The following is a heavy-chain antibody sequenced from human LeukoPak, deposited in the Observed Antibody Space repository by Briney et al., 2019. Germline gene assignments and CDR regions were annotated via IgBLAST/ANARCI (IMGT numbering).Heavy chain of an antibody. CDR3: AKASVTTAVLFDS. J-gene: IGHJ4*02. Sequence: PSETLSLTCTVSGGSISSYYWNWIRQPPGQGLEWIGYISNSGITKYNPSLKSRVTISLETSKNQFSLRLTSVTAADTAAYYCAKASVTTAVLFDSWGQGTQVAVSS. D-gene: IGHD4-23*01. V-gene: IGHV4-59*01. CDR2: ISNSGIT. CDR1: GGSISSYY.